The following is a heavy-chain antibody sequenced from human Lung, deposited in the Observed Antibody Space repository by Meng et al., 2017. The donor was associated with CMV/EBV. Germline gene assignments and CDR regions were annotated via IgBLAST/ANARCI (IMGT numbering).Heavy chain of an antibody. D-gene: IGHD3-16*01. J-gene: IGHJ4*02. CDR3: ARDTGWDLHPYYFDY. V-gene: IGHV3-48*03. Sequence: GESLMISCAASGFTFSSYEMNWVRQAPGKGLEWVSYISSSGSTIHYADSVKGRFTISRDNAKESLYLQMNSLRAEDTAIYYCARDTGWDLHPYYFDYWGQGTLVTVSS. CDR1: GFTFSSYE. CDR2: ISSSGSTI.